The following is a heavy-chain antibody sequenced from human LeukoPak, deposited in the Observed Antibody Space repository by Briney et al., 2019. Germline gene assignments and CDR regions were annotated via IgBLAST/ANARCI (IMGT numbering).Heavy chain of an antibody. V-gene: IGHV1-69*02. CDR1: GGTFTIYT. D-gene: IGHD4-23*01. Sequence: GASVKVSCKASGGTFTIYTISWVRQAPGQGLEWMGRIIPILGIANYAQKFQGRVTITADKSTSTAYMELSSLRSEDTAVYYCARGPLLGATVVGLFDYWGQGTLVTVST. CDR2: IIPILGIA. J-gene: IGHJ4*02. CDR3: ARGPLLGATVVGLFDY.